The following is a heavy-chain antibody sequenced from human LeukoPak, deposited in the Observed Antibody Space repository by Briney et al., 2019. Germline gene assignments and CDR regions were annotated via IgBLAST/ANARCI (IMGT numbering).Heavy chain of an antibody. CDR1: GFTFSSYG. J-gene: IGHJ4*02. CDR2: ISYDGSNK. D-gene: IGHD3-22*01. Sequence: GGSLRFSCAASGFTFSSYGMHWVRQAPGNGLEWVAVISYDGSNKYYADSVKGRFTISRDNSKNTLYLEMNSLRAEDTAVYYCAKDQGKGYYYDSSGGYFDYWGQGTLVTVSS. CDR3: AKDQGKGYYYDSSGGYFDY. V-gene: IGHV3-30*18.